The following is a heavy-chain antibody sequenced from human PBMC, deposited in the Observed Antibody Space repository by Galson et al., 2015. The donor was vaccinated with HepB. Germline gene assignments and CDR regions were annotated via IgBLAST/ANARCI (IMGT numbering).Heavy chain of an antibody. D-gene: IGHD6-19*01. CDR2: VYYNGDT. J-gene: IGHJ4*02. CDR1: GGSFTNTNYC. Sequence: SETLSLTCTVSGGSFTNTNYCWAWIRQPPGKGLEWIGSVYYNGDTYYNPSLKSRVTMSVDTSKNQFSLRLSSVTAADTAVYYCARVEQWLTLFDYWGQGRLVTVSS. CDR3: ARVEQWLTLFDY. V-gene: IGHV4-39*01.